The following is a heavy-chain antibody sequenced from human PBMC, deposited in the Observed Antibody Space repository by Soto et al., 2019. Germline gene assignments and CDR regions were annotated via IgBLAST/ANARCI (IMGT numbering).Heavy chain of an antibody. CDR1: GFTFSSYA. J-gene: IGHJ4*02. V-gene: IGHV3-23*01. Sequence: EVQLLESGGGLVQPGGSLRLSCAASGFTFSSYAMSWVRQAPGKGLEWVSAISGSGGSTYYADSVKGRFTISRDNSKNTLYMQMNGLRAEETAVYYCAKRYCSGGSCYQTAQFDYWGQGTLVTVSS. D-gene: IGHD2-15*01. CDR3: AKRYCSGGSCYQTAQFDY. CDR2: ISGSGGST.